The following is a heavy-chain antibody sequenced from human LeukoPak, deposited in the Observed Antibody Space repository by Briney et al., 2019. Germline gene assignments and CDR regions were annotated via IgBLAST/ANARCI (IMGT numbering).Heavy chain of an antibody. J-gene: IGHJ4*02. Sequence: KPSETLSLTCGVSGTSFSSYYWSWIRQTPGKGLEWIGEVNHSGYTNMNPSLKSRVTISVDTSKNQFSLRMSTVTAADTAVYFCTRMTQGHDYWGQGTLVTVS. CDR2: VNHSGYT. CDR1: GTSFSSYY. V-gene: IGHV4-34*01. CDR3: TRMTQGHDY. D-gene: IGHD2-21*02.